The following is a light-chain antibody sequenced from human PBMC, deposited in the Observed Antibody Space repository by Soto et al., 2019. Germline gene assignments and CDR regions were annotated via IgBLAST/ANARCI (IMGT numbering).Light chain of an antibody. Sequence: DIQMTQSPSTLSASVGDRVAITCRASQSISIWLAWYQQKPGKAPKLLIYKASSLESGVPSRFSGSGSGTEFTLTISSLQPDDFATYDCQQYNDYVWTFSRGTKVEIK. CDR1: QSISIW. J-gene: IGKJ1*01. CDR3: QQYNDYVWT. CDR2: KAS. V-gene: IGKV1-5*03.